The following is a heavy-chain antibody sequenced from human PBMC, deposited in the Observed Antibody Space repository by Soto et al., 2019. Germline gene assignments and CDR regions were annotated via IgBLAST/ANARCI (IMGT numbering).Heavy chain of an antibody. D-gene: IGHD1-26*01. CDR2: INQDGFGK. Sequence: GGSLRLSCVVSGSIFSSHWMTWVRQAPGKGLEWVASINQDGFGKYYVDSVRGRFAISRDNAKDSVYLQMDSLRVEDTAVYYCAKDHGSGSYPYWGQGTLVTVSS. CDR1: GSIFSSHW. V-gene: IGHV3-7*05. J-gene: IGHJ4*02. CDR3: AKDHGSGSYPY.